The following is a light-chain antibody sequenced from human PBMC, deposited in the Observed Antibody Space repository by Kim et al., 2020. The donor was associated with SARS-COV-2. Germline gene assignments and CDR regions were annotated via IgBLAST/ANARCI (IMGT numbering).Light chain of an antibody. Sequence: QSALTQPRSVSGSPGQSVAISCTGTSSDVGSYNYVSWYQQHPGKPPKLMIFDVSQRPSGVPDRFSASKSGNTASLTVSGLQDEDEADYYCCSYAGGYTWVFGGGTQLTVL. CDR3: CSYAGGYTWV. CDR1: SSDVGSYNY. V-gene: IGLV2-11*01. J-gene: IGLJ2*01. CDR2: DVS.